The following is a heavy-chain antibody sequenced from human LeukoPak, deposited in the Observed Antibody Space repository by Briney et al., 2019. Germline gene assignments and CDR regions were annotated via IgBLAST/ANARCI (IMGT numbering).Heavy chain of an antibody. J-gene: IGHJ4*02. CDR2: ISNSGGFT. V-gene: IGHV3-23*01. Sequence: GGSLRLSCAASGFTFSSYAMTWVRQAPGKGLEWVSGISNSGGFTYYADSVKGRLTISRDNSKNTLYLQMNSLRAEDTALYYCAILYSTNYWGQGTLITVSS. D-gene: IGHD6-13*01. CDR3: AILYSTNY. CDR1: GFTFSSYA.